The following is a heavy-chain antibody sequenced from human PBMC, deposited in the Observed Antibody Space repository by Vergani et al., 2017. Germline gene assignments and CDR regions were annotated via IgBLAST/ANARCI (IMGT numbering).Heavy chain of an antibody. CDR1: GGSFSGYY. D-gene: IGHD3-22*01. J-gene: IGHJ1*01. CDR2: INHSGST. V-gene: IGHV4-34*01. CDR3: ARVGYYYDSSGYYNAEYFQH. Sequence: QVQLQQWGAGLLKPSETLSLTCAVYGGSFSGYYWSWIRQPPGKGLEWIGEINHSGSTNYNPSLKSRVTISVDTSKNQFSLKLSSVTAADTAVYYCARVGYYYDSSGYYNAEYFQHWGQGTLVTVSS.